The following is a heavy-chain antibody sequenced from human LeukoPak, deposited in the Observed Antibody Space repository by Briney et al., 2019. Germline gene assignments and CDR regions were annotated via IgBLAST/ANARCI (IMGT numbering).Heavy chain of an antibody. D-gene: IGHD5-24*01. Sequence: SETLSLTCTVSGGSISSSSYYWGWIRQPPGKGLEWIGSIYYSGSTYYNPSLKSRVTISVDTSKNQFSLKLSSVTAADTAVYYCARDGWGVEMATISPPASDYWGQGTLVTVSS. CDR2: IYYSGST. CDR1: GGSISSSSYY. J-gene: IGHJ4*02. V-gene: IGHV4-39*07. CDR3: ARDGWGVEMATISPPASDY.